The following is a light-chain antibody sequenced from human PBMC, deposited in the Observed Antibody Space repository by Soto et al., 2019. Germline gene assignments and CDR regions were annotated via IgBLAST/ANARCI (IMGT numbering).Light chain of an antibody. J-gene: IGKJ5*01. Sequence: EIVLTQSPGTLSLSPVERATLSGMASQSVSNSFLSWFQQIPGQAPRLLIYGASMRATGIPDRFSGSGSGTDFTLTISRLEPEDFAVYYCQQCGSSSTFGQGTRLEIK. CDR2: GAS. CDR3: QQCGSSST. CDR1: QSVSNSF. V-gene: IGKV3-20*01.